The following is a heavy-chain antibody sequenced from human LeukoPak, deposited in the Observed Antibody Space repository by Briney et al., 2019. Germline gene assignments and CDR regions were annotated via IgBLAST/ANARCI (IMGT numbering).Heavy chain of an antibody. D-gene: IGHD1-26*01. CDR3: ARHTGVGALPGYYYYYMDV. V-gene: IGHV5-51*01. CDR2: IYPGDSDT. Sequence: GESLKISCKGSGYSFTSYWIGWVRQMPGKGLEWMGIIYPGDSDTRYSPSFQGQVTISADKSISTAYLQWGSLKASDTAMYYCARHTGVGALPGYYYYYMDVWGKGTTVTVSS. J-gene: IGHJ6*03. CDR1: GYSFTSYW.